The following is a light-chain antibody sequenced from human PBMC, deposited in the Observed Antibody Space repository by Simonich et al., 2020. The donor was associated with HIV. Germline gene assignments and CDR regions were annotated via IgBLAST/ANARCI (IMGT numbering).Light chain of an antibody. CDR2: WAS. J-gene: IGKJ2*01. CDR1: QSVLYSSHNKNY. Sequence: DIVMTQSPDSLAVSLGERATINCKSSQSVLYSSHNKNYLAWYQQKPGQPPKLLIYWASTRESGVPDRFSGSGSGPDFTLTISSRQAEDVAVYYCQQYYDTPYTFGQGTKLEIK. CDR3: QQYYDTPYT. V-gene: IGKV4-1*01.